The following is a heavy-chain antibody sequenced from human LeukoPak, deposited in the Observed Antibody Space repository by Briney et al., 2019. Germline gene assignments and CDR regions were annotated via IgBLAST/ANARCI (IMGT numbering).Heavy chain of an antibody. J-gene: IGHJ4*02. CDR2: ISYDGSNK. D-gene: IGHD3-10*01. CDR3: AREDYGSGFSGY. CDR1: GFTFSSYA. Sequence: GGSLRLSCAASGFTFSSYAMHWVRQAPGKGLEWVAVISYDGSNKYYADSVKGRFTISRDNSKNTLYLQMNSLRAEDTAVYYCAREDYGSGFSGYWGQGTLVTVSS. V-gene: IGHV3-30-3*01.